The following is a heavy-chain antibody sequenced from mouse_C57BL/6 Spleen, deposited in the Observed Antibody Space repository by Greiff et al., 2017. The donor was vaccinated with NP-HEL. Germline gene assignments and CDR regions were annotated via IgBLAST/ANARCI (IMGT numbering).Heavy chain of an antibody. CDR3: ARRGYGSSYEWYFDV. J-gene: IGHJ1*03. CDR2: FHPYNDDT. D-gene: IGHD1-1*01. V-gene: IGHV1-47*01. CDR1: GYTFTTYP. Sequence: HVQLQQSGAELVKPGASVKMSCKASGYTFTTYPIEWMKQNHGKSLEWIGNFHPYNDDTKYNEKFKGKATLTVEKSSSTVYLELSRLTSDDSAVYYCARRGYGSSYEWYFDVWGTGTTVTVSS.